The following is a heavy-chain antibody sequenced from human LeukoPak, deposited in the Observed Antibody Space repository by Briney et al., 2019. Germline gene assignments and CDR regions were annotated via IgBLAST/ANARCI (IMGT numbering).Heavy chain of an antibody. CDR1: GFTFSSYE. CDR3: ARPLRFLGGGAFDI. V-gene: IGHV3-48*03. CDR2: ISSSGSTI. J-gene: IGHJ3*02. D-gene: IGHD3-3*01. Sequence: GGSLRLSCAASGFTFSSYEMNWVRQAPGKGLEWVSYISSSGSTIYYADSVKGRFTTSRDNAKNSLYLQMNSLRAEDTAVYYCARPLRFLGGGAFDIWGQGTMVTVSS.